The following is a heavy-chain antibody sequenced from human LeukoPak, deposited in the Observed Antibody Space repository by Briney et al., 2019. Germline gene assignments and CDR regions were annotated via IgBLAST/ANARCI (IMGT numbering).Heavy chain of an antibody. CDR1: GFPFSSYS. J-gene: IGHJ6*02. CDR2: ISSSSSYI. D-gene: IGHD3-10*01. Sequence: GGSLRLSCAASGFPFSSYSMNWVRQAPGKGLEWVSSISSSSSYIYYADSVKGRFTISRDNAKNSLYLQMNSLRAEDTAVYYCARDAYYGSGSYYPAGYYYYGMDVWGQGTTDTVSS. CDR3: ARDAYYGSGSYYPAGYYYYGMDV. V-gene: IGHV3-21*01.